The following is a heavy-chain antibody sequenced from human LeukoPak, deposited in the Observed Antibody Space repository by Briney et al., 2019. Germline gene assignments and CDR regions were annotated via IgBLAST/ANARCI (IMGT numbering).Heavy chain of an antibody. V-gene: IGHV3-23*01. D-gene: IGHD4-17*01. CDR1: GFTFSSYA. J-gene: IGHJ3*02. CDR3: AKPTTVTTVLDAFDI. CDR2: ISGSGGST. Sequence: GGSLRLSCAVSGFTFSSYAMSWVRQAPGKGLEWVSAISGSGGSTYYADSVKGRFTISRDNSKNTLYLQMNSLRAEDTAVYYCAKPTTVTTVLDAFDIWGQGTMVTVSS.